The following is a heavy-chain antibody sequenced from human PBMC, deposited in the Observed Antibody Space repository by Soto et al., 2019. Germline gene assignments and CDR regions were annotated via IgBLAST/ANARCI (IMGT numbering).Heavy chain of an antibody. CDR1: GYSFPNYW. D-gene: IGHD1-26*01. CDR3: ARHDFKDSGSYPDAFDI. CDR2: IYPADSDT. J-gene: IGHJ3*02. V-gene: IGHV5-51*01. Sequence: GESLKISCEGSGYSFPNYWIGWVRQMPGKGLEWMGIIYPADSDTRYSPSSQGQVTISVDKSISTAYLQWSSLKASDTALYYCARHDFKDSGSYPDAFDIWGQGTMVTVSS.